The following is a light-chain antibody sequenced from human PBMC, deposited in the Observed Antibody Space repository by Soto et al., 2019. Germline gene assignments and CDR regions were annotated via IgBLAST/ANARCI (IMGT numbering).Light chain of an antibody. Sequence: EIVLTQSPGTLSLSPGERATLSCRASQSVSANCLAWYQQKPGQAPRLLIYGASSRATGIPDRFSGSGSGKDFNLTISRLEPEDFAVYYCQQYGSSPRTFGQGTKLEIE. V-gene: IGKV3-20*01. J-gene: IGKJ2*01. CDR3: QQYGSSPRT. CDR2: GAS. CDR1: QSVSANC.